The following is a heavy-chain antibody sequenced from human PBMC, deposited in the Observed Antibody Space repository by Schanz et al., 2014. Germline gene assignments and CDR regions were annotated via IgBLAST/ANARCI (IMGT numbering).Heavy chain of an antibody. D-gene: IGHD3-9*01. Sequence: QLAGSGGGLIQPGGSLRLSCTASGFAFSSYSMNWVRQAPVKGLEWVSYISSSGTTIYYADSVKGRFTISRDNAKNSLFLQMNSLRVEDTAVYYCAIDSGPYYDKSMDVWGQGTTVTVSS. CDR3: AIDSGPYYDKSMDV. CDR1: GFAFSSYS. CDR2: ISSSGTTI. V-gene: IGHV3-48*01. J-gene: IGHJ6*02.